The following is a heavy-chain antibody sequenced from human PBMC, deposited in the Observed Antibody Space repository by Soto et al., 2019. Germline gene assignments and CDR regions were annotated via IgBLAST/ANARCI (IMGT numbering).Heavy chain of an antibody. J-gene: IGHJ4*02. CDR2: LRLGGQAT. CDR3: TRGPFSGYDSYFDY. Sequence: QVQLVQSGAEVKKPGASVRISCQASGYTFSHYHINWVRQAPGHGLEWIGILRLGGQATTASQKYQCRVTMTSDTSTATVYMELSSQRSDDTAVYYCTRGPFSGYDSYFDYWGQGTLITVSS. V-gene: IGHV1-46*03. D-gene: IGHD5-12*01. CDR1: GYTFSHYH.